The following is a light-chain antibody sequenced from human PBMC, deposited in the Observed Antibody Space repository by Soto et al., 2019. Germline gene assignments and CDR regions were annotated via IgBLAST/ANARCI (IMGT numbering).Light chain of an antibody. CDR3: RQYGSSPSYT. CDR1: QSVSSSSY. CDR2: GAS. J-gene: IGKJ2*01. V-gene: IGKV3-20*01. Sequence: EIVLTQSPGTLSLSPGERATLSCRASQSVSSSSYLAWYQQKPGQAPRLLIYGASSRATGIPDRFSGSGSATDFTLTISRLEPEDFAVYYCRQYGSSPSYTFGQETELEIK.